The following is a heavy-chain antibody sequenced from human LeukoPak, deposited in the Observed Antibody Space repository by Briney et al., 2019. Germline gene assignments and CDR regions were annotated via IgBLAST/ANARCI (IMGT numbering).Heavy chain of an antibody. CDR3: AKFKGHYGDSEYYFDY. D-gene: IGHD3-10*01. V-gene: IGHV3-21*01. J-gene: IGHJ4*02. CDR1: GFTFSRYS. Sequence: GGSLRLSCTASGFTFSRYSVNWVRQAPGKGLEWVSCITGGSDYIFYADSVRGRFTISRDNAKNSLYLQMNSLRAEDTAVYYCAKFKGHYGDSEYYFDYWGQGTLVTVSS. CDR2: ITGGSDYI.